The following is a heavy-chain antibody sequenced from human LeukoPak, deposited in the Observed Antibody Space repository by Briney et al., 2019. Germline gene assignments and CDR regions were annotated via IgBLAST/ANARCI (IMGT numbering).Heavy chain of an antibody. V-gene: IGHV4-38-2*02. D-gene: IGHD6-19*01. CDR2: IHHSGSRFETGST. CDR3: ARNASSGFFND. J-gene: IGHJ1*01. Sequence: PSETLSLTCTVSGFFIANNNYWGWIRQSPGRGLGGMGIIHHSGSRFETGSTHYNPSFRGRVSVSADPSKNHFSLTLRSVTAADTGVYFCARNASSGFFNDWSQGTLVTVSS. CDR1: GFFIANNNY.